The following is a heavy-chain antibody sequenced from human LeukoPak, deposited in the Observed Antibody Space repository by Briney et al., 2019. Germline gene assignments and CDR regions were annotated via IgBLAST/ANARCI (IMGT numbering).Heavy chain of an antibody. J-gene: IGHJ4*02. CDR1: GGSISTYY. CDR3: ANSIDFDYGDYYFDY. D-gene: IGHD4-17*01. Sequence: SETLSLTCTVSGGSISTYYWSWIRQPPGKGLEWIGYIFYSGYNNHNPSLKSRVTISLDTSKNQFSLKLSSVTAADTAVYYCANSIDFDYGDYYFDYWGQGALVTISS. V-gene: IGHV4-59*08. CDR2: IFYSGYN.